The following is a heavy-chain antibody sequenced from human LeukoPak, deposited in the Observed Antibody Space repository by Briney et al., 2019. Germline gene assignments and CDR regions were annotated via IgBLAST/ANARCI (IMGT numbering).Heavy chain of an antibody. CDR2: ISSSSSYI. Sequence: GGSLRLSCAASGFTFSSYSMNWIRQAPGKGLEWVSSISSSSSYIYYADSVKGRFTISRDNAKNSLYLQMNSLRAEDTAVYYCASGSSGYYYDSFDYWGQGTLVTVSS. D-gene: IGHD3-22*01. CDR3: ASGSSGYYYDSFDY. CDR1: GFTFSSYS. V-gene: IGHV3-21*01. J-gene: IGHJ4*02.